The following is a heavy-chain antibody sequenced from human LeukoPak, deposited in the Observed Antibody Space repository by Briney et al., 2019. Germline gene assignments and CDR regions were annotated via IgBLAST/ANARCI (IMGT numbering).Heavy chain of an antibody. CDR1: VYTFTSSD. Sequence: ASVKVSCKASVYTFTSSDINWVRPATGQGLEWMGWMYLNSGNTGYAQKLQGRVTMTRNTSISTAYMELSSLRAEDTAVYYCARARAGVLAHYYYYYGMDVWGQGTTVTVSS. V-gene: IGHV1-8*01. J-gene: IGHJ6*02. CDR3: ARARAGVLAHYYYYYGMDV. CDR2: MYLNSGNT. D-gene: IGHD3-10*01.